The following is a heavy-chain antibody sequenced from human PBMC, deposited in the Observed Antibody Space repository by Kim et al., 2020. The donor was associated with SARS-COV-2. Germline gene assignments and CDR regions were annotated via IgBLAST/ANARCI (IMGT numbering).Heavy chain of an antibody. CDR2: NGNT. J-gene: IGHJ3*01. V-gene: IGHV1-18*01. D-gene: IGHD1-26*01. Sequence: NGNTNYAQKLQGRVTMTTDTSTSTAYMELRSLRSDDTAVYYCARDSSVGATWGQGTMVTVSS. CDR3: ARDSSVGAT.